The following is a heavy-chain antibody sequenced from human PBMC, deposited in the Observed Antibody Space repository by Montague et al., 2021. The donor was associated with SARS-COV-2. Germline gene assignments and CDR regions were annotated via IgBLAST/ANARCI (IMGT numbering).Heavy chain of an antibody. V-gene: IGHV4-59*01. J-gene: IGHJ5*01. Sequence: SETRSLTCTVSFGSISTYYWSWIRQPPGKGLEWIGFIFYNGSTKXXPSLKRRVSISLDTSKNQFSLKLSSVTAADTAVYYCARQDAWAYCGDECYRGWFDSWGQGTLVTVSS. CDR1: FGSISTYY. CDR3: ARQDAWAYCGDECYRGWFDS. D-gene: IGHD2-21*01. CDR2: IFYNGST.